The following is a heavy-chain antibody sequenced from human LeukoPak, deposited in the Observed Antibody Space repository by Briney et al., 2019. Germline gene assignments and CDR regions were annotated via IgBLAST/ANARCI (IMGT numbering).Heavy chain of an antibody. CDR3: ARDYGDYYYYYGMDV. J-gene: IGHJ6*02. V-gene: IGHV4-34*01. CDR2: INHSGST. D-gene: IGHD4-17*01. CDR1: GGSFSGYY. Sequence: PSGTLSLTCAVYGGSFSGYYWSWIRQPPGKGLEWIGEINHSGSTNYNPSLKSRVTISVDTSKNQFSLKLSSVTAADTAVCYCARDYGDYYYYYGMDVWGQGTTVTVSS.